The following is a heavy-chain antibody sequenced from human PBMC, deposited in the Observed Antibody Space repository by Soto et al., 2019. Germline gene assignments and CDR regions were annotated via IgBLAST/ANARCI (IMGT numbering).Heavy chain of an antibody. CDR1: GFIFGNHW. Sequence: GGSLRLSCAASGFIFGNHWMHWVRQAPGKGPVWVSHIDSDGRSTNYADSVRGRFTISRDNAKNTLYLQMNSLRVEDTAMYYCARDGSYDFDFWGQGTLVTVSS. V-gene: IGHV3-74*01. CDR2: IDSDGRST. D-gene: IGHD1-26*01. CDR3: ARDGSYDFDF. J-gene: IGHJ4*02.